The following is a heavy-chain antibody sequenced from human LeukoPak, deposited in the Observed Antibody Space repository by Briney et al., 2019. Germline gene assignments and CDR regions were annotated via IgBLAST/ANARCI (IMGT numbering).Heavy chain of an antibody. Sequence: SETLSLTCTVSGGSISNHYWSWIRQPPGKGLEWIGYIHYGGNTDYNPSLKSRLTISVDTSKNQFSPKLSSVTAADTAVYYCVRRGDGYPYYFDYWGQGTLVTVSS. D-gene: IGHD5-24*01. CDR1: GGSISNHY. J-gene: IGHJ4*02. V-gene: IGHV4-59*11. CDR3: VRRGDGYPYYFDY. CDR2: IHYGGNT.